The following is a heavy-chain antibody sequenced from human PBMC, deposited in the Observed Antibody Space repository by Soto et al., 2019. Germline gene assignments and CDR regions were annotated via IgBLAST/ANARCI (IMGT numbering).Heavy chain of an antibody. CDR1: GFNFADYA. J-gene: IGHJ4*02. V-gene: IGHV3-49*03. Sequence: GESLKISCTTSGFNFADYAVAWFRQAPGKGLEWVGFIRIKADGGATQYAASVRGRFTISRDDSKSIAYLQMSSLKTEDTAVYYCTRDRPIDYWGQGALVTVSS. CDR3: TRDRPIDY. CDR2: IRIKADGGAT.